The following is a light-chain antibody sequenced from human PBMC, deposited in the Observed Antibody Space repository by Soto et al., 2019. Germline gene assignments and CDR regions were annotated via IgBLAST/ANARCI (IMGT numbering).Light chain of an antibody. CDR2: GTS. V-gene: IGKV3-20*01. CDR1: QSVASRN. J-gene: IGKJ1*01. Sequence: IVLTQPPGTLSLSPGERATLSCRASQSVASRNLAWYQQKSGQAPRLLIYGTSSRAVHTPDRFSGSGSGTDFTLTISGLEPEDFAVYYCQHFGNSLWTFGQGTKVDIK. CDR3: QHFGNSLWT.